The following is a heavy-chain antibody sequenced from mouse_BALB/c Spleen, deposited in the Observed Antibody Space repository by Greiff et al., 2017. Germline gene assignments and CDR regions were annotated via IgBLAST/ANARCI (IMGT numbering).Heavy chain of an antibody. CDR3: ARRDGLGY. CDR2: IYPGSGST. J-gene: IGHJ4*01. CDR1: GYNFTSYW. V-gene: IGHV1-55*01. Sequence: QVQLQQPGAELVKPGTSVKLSCKASGYNFTSYWINWVKLRPGQGLEWIGDIYPGSGSTNYNEKFQSKATLTVDTASSTAYMQLSSLASEDSALYYCARRDGLGYWGQGTSVTVSS. D-gene: IGHD2-3*01.